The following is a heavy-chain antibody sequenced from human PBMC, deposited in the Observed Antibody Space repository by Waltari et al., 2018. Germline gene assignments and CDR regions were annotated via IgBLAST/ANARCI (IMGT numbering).Heavy chain of an antibody. Sequence: QVQLQQSGPGLVKPSQTLSLTCAISGDSVPSNSEAWNWIRHSPSRGLEWLGRTYYRSKWYNDYAVSVKSRITINPDTSKNQFSLQLNSVTPEDTAVYYCARSPGYSSGWSPYYFDYWGQGTLVTVSS. J-gene: IGHJ4*02. CDR3: ARSPGYSSGWSPYYFDY. D-gene: IGHD6-19*01. V-gene: IGHV6-1*01. CDR2: TYYRSKWYN. CDR1: GDSVPSNSEA.